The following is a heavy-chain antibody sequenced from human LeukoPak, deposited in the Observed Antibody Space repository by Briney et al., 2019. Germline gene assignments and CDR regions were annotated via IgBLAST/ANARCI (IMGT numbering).Heavy chain of an antibody. CDR3: ARRYCSGGSCYRTLIDYYYYGMDV. D-gene: IGHD2-15*01. J-gene: IGHJ6*02. V-gene: IGHV1-18*01. CDR2: ISAYNGNT. Sequence: ASVKVSCKASGYTFTSYGISWVRQAPGQGLEWMGWISAYNGNTNYAQKLQGRVTMTTDTSTSTAYMELRSLRSDDTAVYYCARRYCSGGSCYRTLIDYYYYGMDVWGQGTLVTVSS. CDR1: GYTFTSYG.